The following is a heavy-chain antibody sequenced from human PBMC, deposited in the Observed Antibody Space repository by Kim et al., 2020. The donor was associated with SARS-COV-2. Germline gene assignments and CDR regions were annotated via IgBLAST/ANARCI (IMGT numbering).Heavy chain of an antibody. Sequence: GGSLRLSCAASGFTFSSYAMHWVRQAPGKGLEWVAVISYDGSNKYYADSVKGRFTISRDNSKNTLYLQMNSLRAEDTAVYYCARDGLYSYGEGDYYYYMDVWGKGTTVTVSS. J-gene: IGHJ6*03. CDR1: GFTFSSYA. D-gene: IGHD5-18*01. V-gene: IGHV3-30-3*01. CDR3: ARDGLYSYGEGDYYYYMDV. CDR2: ISYDGSNK.